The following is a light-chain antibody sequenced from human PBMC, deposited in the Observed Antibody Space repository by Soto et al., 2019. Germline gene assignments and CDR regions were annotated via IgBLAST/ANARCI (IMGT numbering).Light chain of an antibody. J-gene: IGKJ1*01. CDR1: QSVSST. V-gene: IGKV3-15*01. Sequence: EIVMTQSPATLSVSPGERATLSCRASQSVSSTLAWYQQKPGQAPRLLIYGASTRATGIPARFSGSGPGTEFTLTISSLQSEDFAVYYCQQYNNWPRAFGQGTKV. CDR2: GAS. CDR3: QQYNNWPRA.